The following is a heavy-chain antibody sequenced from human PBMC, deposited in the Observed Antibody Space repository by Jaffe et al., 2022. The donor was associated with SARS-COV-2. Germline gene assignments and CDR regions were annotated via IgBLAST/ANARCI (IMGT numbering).Heavy chain of an antibody. Sequence: QVQLQESGPGLVKPSETLSLTCTVSGGSISSYYWSWIRQPPGKGLEWIGYIYYSGSTNYNPSLKSRVTISVDTSKNQFSLKLSSVTAADTAVYYCARVGIAAAGTSIYFDYWGQGTLVTVSS. CDR3: ARVGIAAAGTSIYFDY. D-gene: IGHD6-13*01. CDR1: GGSISSYY. CDR2: IYYSGST. V-gene: IGHV4-59*01. J-gene: IGHJ4*02.